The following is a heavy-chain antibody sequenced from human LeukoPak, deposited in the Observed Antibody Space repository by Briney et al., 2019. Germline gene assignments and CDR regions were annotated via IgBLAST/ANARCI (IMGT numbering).Heavy chain of an antibody. J-gene: IGHJ4*02. CDR1: GGTLSGYA. D-gene: IGHD7-27*01. CDR2: IILIADTT. V-gene: IGHV1-69*13. CDR3: ARGFSGPNWGKRYFEY. Sequence: ASVKVSCKASGGTLSGYALSWVRQAPGQGLEWMGGIILIADTTNYAPKFQGRVTITADESTNKAYMELSRLTSEDTAVYFCARGFSGPNWGKRYFEYWGQGTLVTVSS.